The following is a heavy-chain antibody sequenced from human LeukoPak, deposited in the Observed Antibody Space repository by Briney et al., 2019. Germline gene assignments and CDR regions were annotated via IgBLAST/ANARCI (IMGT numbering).Heavy chain of an antibody. V-gene: IGHV3-21*01. CDR3: ARVLGSVATYYFGS. J-gene: IGHJ4*02. D-gene: IGHD5-12*01. Sequence: GGSLRLSCAASGFTFSSYSMNWVRQAPGKGLEWVSSISSSSSYIYYADSMKGRFTISRDNAKNSLFLQMSSLRAEDTAVYYCARVLGSVATYYFGSWGQGTLVTVSS. CDR1: GFTFSSYS. CDR2: ISSSSSYI.